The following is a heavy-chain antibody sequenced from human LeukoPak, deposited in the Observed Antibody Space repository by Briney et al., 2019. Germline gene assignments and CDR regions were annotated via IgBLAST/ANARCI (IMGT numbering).Heavy chain of an antibody. CDR3: AKDMIVVVVAADQDY. CDR1: GFTFSSYA. Sequence: GGSLRLSCAASGFTFSSYAMSWVRQAPGKGLEWVSAISGSGGSTYYADSVKGRFTISRDNSKNTLYLQMNSLRAEDTAVYYCAKDMIVVVVAADQDYWGQGTLVTVSS. V-gene: IGHV3-23*01. CDR2: ISGSGGST. D-gene: IGHD2-15*01. J-gene: IGHJ4*02.